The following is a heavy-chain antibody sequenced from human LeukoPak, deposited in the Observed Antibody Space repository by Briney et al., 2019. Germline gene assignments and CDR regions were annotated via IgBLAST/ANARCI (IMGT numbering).Heavy chain of an antibody. CDR3: ARGVPEYYDFWSGYFYYFDY. V-gene: IGHV4-59*01. J-gene: IGHJ4*02. CDR2: ICYSRST. CDR1: GGSISSYY. Sequence: PSETLSLTCTVSGGSISSYYWSWIRQPPGKGLEWIGYICYSRSTNYNPSLKSRVTISVDTSKNQFSLKLTSVTAADTAVYYCARGVPEYYDFWSGYFYYFDYWGQGTLVTVSS. D-gene: IGHD3-3*01.